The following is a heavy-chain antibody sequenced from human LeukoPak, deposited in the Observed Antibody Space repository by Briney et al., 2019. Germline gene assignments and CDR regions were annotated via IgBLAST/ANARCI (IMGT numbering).Heavy chain of an antibody. CDR1: GFIFSSCS. CDR2: IRSSGAPI. V-gene: IGHV3-48*01. J-gene: IGHJ4*02. Sequence: GGSLRLSCAASGFIFSSCSMNWVRQAPGKGLEWVSYIRSSGAPIHYADSVKGRFTISRDNAKNSVYLQMNSLRVEDTAVYYCVRDPEALDYWGPGTLVTVSS. CDR3: VRDPEALDY.